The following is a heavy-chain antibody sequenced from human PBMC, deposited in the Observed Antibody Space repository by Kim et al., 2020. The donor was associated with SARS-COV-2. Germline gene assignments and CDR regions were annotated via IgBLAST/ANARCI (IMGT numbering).Heavy chain of an antibody. D-gene: IGHD3-9*01. CDR3: AKVLAPTYYDILTGSGPDAFDI. CDR2: ISGSGGST. Sequence: GGSLRLSCAASGFTFSSYAMSWVRQAPGKGLEWVSAISGSGGSTYYADSVKGRFTISRDNSKNTLYLQMNSLRAEDTAVYYCAKVLAPTYYDILTGSGPDAFDIWGQGTMVTVSS. J-gene: IGHJ3*02. V-gene: IGHV3-23*01. CDR1: GFTFSSYA.